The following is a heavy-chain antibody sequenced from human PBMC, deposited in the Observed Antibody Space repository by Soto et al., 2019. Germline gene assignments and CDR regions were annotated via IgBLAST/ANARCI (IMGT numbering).Heavy chain of an antibody. CDR3: ARQPAMDIPPKAPGYYYYYMDV. CDR2: IYYSGST. J-gene: IGHJ6*03. CDR1: GCSISSYY. V-gene: IGHV4-59*08. D-gene: IGHD5-18*01. Sequence: SETLSLTCTVSGCSISSYYWSWIRQPPGKGLEWIGYIYYSGSTNYNPSLKSRVTISVDTSKNQFSLKLSSVTAADTAVYYCARQPAMDIPPKAPGYYYYYMDVWGKGTTVTVSS.